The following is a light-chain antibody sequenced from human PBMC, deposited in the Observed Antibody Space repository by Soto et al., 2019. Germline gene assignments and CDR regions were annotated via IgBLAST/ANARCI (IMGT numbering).Light chain of an antibody. V-gene: IGLV1-47*02. CDR2: SNN. CDR3: AAWGDSLNTWV. Sequence: SVLTQPPSASATPGQRVSISCSGSRSNIGSNYVYWYQQLPGAAPRLLMYSNNQRPSGVPGRFSVSKSGTSASLAISGLRSEDEADYFCAAWGDSLNTWVFG. J-gene: IGLJ3*02. CDR1: RSNIGSNY.